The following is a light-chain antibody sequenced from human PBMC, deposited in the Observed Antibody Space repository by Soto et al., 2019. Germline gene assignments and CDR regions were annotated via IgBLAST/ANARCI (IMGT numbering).Light chain of an antibody. CDR1: SRDVGSYNL. J-gene: IGLJ3*02. V-gene: IGLV2-23*01. Sequence: QSVLTQPASVSGSPGQSITISCTGTSRDVGSYNLVSWYQKHPGKAPKLIIYEGSKRPSGVSDRFSGSKSGNMASLTISGLQAEDESDYYCCSYAGSNTWVFGGGTKLTVL. CDR3: CSYAGSNTWV. CDR2: EGS.